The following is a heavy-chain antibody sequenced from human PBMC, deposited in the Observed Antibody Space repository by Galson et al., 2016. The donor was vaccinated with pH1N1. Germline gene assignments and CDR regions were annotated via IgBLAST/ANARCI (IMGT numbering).Heavy chain of an antibody. CDR1: GFSFSRSA. Sequence: SLRLSCATSGFSFSRSAMNWVRQAPGKGLEWVALISYDGSKAYYADAVKGRFIISRDNSQKTVFLQMNSLSAEDTALYYCTRDRRYLDWTSPRFDNWGQGTQVSASS. CDR2: ISYDGSKA. D-gene: IGHD3-9*01. V-gene: IGHV3-33*05. CDR3: TRDRRYLDWTSPRFDN. J-gene: IGHJ4*02.